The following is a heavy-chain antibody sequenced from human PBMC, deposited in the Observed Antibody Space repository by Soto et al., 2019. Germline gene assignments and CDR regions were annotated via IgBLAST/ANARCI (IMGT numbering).Heavy chain of an antibody. D-gene: IGHD3-22*01. CDR2: ISAYNGNT. CDR3: ARVAMESPITMIVVDGMDV. Sequence: QVQLVQSGAEVKKPGASVKVSCKASGYTFTSYGISWVRQAPGQGLEWMGWISAYNGNTNYAQKLQGRVPMTTDTSTSTAYMELRSLRSDDTAVYYCARVAMESPITMIVVDGMDVWGQGTTVTVSS. J-gene: IGHJ6*02. V-gene: IGHV1-18*01. CDR1: GYTFTSYG.